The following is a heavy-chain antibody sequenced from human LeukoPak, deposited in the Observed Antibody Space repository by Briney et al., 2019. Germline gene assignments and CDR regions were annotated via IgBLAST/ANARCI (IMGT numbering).Heavy chain of an antibody. J-gene: IGHJ6*03. CDR1: GFTFSSYA. CDR2: IYSGGST. Sequence: GGSLRLSCAASGFTFSSYAMSWVRQAPGKGLEWVSVIYSGGSTYYADSVKGRFTISRDNSKNTLYLQMNSLRAEDTAVYYCATTYDYTNYYYYYMDVWGKGTTVTVSS. CDR3: ATTYDYTNYYYYYMDV. V-gene: IGHV3-66*02. D-gene: IGHD4-11*01.